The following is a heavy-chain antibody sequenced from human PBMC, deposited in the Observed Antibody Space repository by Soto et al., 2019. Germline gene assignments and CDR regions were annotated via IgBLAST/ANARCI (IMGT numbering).Heavy chain of an antibody. V-gene: IGHV4-59*01. CDR2: IYYSGST. CDR3: AREGTVGNYYYYGMDV. CDR1: GGSISSYY. J-gene: IGHJ6*02. Sequence: QVQLQESGPGLVKPSETLSLTCTVSGGSISSYYWSWIRQPPGKGLEWIGYIYYSGSTNYNPSLQGRVTISVDTSKSQCSLKLSSVTAADTAVYYCAREGTVGNYYYYGMDVWGQGTTVTVSS. D-gene: IGHD4-17*01.